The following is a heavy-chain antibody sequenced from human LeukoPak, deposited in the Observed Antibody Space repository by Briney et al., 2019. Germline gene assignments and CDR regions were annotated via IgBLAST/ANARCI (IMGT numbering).Heavy chain of an antibody. Sequence: VASVKVSCKASGYTFTSNYMHWVRQAPGQGLEWMGIINPSGGSTSYAQKFQGRVTMTRDMSTSTVYMELSSLRSEDTAVYYCARAPLRYCSSTSCSKFDPWGQGTLVTVSS. V-gene: IGHV1-46*01. D-gene: IGHD2-2*01. CDR1: GYTFTSNY. J-gene: IGHJ5*02. CDR2: INPSGGST. CDR3: ARAPLRYCSSTSCSKFDP.